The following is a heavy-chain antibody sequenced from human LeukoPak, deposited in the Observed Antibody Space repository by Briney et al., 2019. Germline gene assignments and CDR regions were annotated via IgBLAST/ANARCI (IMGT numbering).Heavy chain of an antibody. CDR3: ARGPSKSNAFDI. J-gene: IGHJ3*02. CDR2: IKQDGSDK. Sequence: GRSLRLSCAASGFTFSSYWMSWVRQAPGKGLEWVANIKQDGSDKYYVDSVKGRFTISRDNAKNSLYVQMNSLRAEDTGVYYCARGPSKSNAFDIWGQGTMVTVSS. CDR1: GFTFSSYW. V-gene: IGHV3-7*01.